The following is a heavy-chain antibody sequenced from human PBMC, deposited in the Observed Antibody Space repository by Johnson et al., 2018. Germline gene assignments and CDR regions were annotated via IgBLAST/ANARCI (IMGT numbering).Heavy chain of an antibody. CDR3: AKQELGAFDI. V-gene: IGHV3-48*01. CDR2: ISSSSGTI. Sequence: VQLVESGGGLVQPGGSLRLSCAASGFTFSSYNMNWVRQAPGKGLEWVSYISSSSGTIYYAASVKGRFTISRDNSKNPLYLQMNSLRAEDTAVYYCAKQELGAFDIWGQGTMVTVSS. CDR1: GFTFSSYN. J-gene: IGHJ3*02. D-gene: IGHD6-13*01.